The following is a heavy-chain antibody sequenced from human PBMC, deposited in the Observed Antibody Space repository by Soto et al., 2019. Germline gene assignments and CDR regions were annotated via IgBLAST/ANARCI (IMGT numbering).Heavy chain of an antibody. D-gene: IGHD7-27*01. CDR2: LTWNGEVL. CDR1: GFTFDDYA. V-gene: IGHV3-9*01. CDR3: ARAPGDLVYYFDY. J-gene: IGHJ4*02. Sequence: GGSLRLSCVASGFTFDDYAIHWVRQTPGKGLEWVSGLTWNGEVLGYADSVKGRFTISRDTSKNQFSLKLSSVTAADTAVYYCARAPGDLVYYFDYWGQGTLVTVSS.